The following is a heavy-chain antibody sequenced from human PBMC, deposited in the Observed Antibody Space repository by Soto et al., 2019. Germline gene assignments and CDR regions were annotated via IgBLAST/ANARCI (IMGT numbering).Heavy chain of an antibody. CDR2: MNPNSSKT. CDR1: GYTFTSYD. D-gene: IGHD2-15*01. V-gene: IGHV1-8*01. CDR3: ASPPYKYCSGGRCYHPRLPS. Sequence: QVQLVQSGAEVKKPGASVKVSCKASGYTFTSYDINWVRQATGQGLEWMGWMNPNSSKTGYAQKFQGRVSMTRNTSRSTAYMELSSIRSEDTAVYYCASPPYKYCSGGRCYHPRLPSWGQGTLVTVSS. J-gene: IGHJ5*02.